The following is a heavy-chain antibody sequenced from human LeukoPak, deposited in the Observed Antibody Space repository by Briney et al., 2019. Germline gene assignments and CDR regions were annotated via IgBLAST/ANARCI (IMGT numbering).Heavy chain of an antibody. V-gene: IGHV4-39*01. Sequence: SETLSLTCTVSGGSVSSGSYYWSWIRQPPGKGLECIGSIYYSGSTYYNPSLKSRVTISVGTSKNQFSLKLSSVTAADTAVYYCARRITMVRGVIERVWFDPWGQGTLVTVSS. CDR3: ARRITMVRGVIERVWFDP. J-gene: IGHJ5*02. D-gene: IGHD3-10*01. CDR2: IYYSGST. CDR1: GGSVSSGSYY.